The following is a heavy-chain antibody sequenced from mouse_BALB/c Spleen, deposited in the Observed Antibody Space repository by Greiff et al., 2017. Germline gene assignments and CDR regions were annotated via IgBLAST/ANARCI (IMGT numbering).Heavy chain of an antibody. J-gene: IGHJ2*01. CDR2: ISSGGSYT. D-gene: IGHD4-1*01. Sequence: EVMLVESGGDLVKPGGSLKLSCAASGFTFSSYGMSWVRQTPDKRLEWVATISSGGSYTYYPDSVKGRFTISRDNAKNTLYLQMSSLKSEDTAMYYCARLGLTGTHFDYWGQGTTLTVSS. CDR3: ARLGLTGTHFDY. CDR1: GFTFSSYG. V-gene: IGHV5-6*02.